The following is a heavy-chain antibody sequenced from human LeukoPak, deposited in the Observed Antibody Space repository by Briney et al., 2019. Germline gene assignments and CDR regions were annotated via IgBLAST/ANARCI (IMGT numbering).Heavy chain of an antibody. Sequence: GRSLRLSCAASGFTFDDYAMHWVRQAPGKGLEWVSGISWNSGSIGYADSVKGRFTISRDNAKSSLYLQMNSLRAEDTALYYCAKDIDYYDSSGYYRWGQGTLVTVSS. CDR1: GFTFDDYA. D-gene: IGHD3-22*01. CDR3: AKDIDYYDSSGYYR. CDR2: ISWNSGSI. V-gene: IGHV3-9*01. J-gene: IGHJ4*02.